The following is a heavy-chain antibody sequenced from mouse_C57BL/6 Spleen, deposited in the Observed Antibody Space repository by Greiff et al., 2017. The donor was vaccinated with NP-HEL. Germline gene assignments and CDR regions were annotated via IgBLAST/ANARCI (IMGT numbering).Heavy chain of an antibody. CDR2: IWSGGST. D-gene: IGHD2-1*01. CDR1: GFSLTSHG. J-gene: IGHJ4*01. V-gene: IGHV2-2*01. CDR3: ARGWGGLYGNYRAMDY. Sequence: VQLKQSGPGLVQPSQSLSITCTVSGFSLTSHGVHWVRQSPGKGLEWLGVIWSGGSTDYHAAFISRLSIRKDNSKSQVFFKMNSLQADDTAIYYGARGWGGLYGNYRAMDYWGQGTSVTVSS.